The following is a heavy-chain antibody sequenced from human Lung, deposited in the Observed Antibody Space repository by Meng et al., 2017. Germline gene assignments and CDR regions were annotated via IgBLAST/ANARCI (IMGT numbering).Heavy chain of an antibody. CDR3: ARGPTTMAHDFDY. J-gene: IGHJ4*02. Sequence: HVQLQRWGAGLLKPSETLSLTCVVSGGSFSDYYWSWIRQPPGKGLEWIGEINHSGSTNYNPSLESRATISVDTSQNNLSLKLSSVTAADSAVYYCARGPTTMAHDFDYWGQGTLVTVSS. CDR2: INHSGST. CDR1: GGSFSDYY. V-gene: IGHV4-34*01. D-gene: IGHD4-11*01.